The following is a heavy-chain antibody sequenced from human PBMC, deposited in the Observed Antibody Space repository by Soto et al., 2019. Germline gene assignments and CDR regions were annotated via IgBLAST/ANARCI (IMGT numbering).Heavy chain of an antibody. CDR3: TPEREYSDILPALEGWWLVP. J-gene: IGHJ5*02. CDR1: GFTFSNAW. CDR2: IKSKTDGGTT. V-gene: IGHV3-15*01. Sequence: GGSLRLSCAASGFTFSNAWMSWVRQAPGKGLEWVGRIKSKTDGGTTDYAAPVKGRFTISRDDSKNTLYLQMNSLKTEDTAVYYCTPEREYSDILPALEGWWLVPWGPGTLLTVSS. D-gene: IGHD3-9*01.